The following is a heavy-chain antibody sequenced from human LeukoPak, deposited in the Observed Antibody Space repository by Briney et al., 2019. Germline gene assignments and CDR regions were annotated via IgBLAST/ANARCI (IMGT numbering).Heavy chain of an antibody. CDR3: ARIRLESDSSGYYYLDY. D-gene: IGHD3-22*01. J-gene: IGHJ4*02. CDR1: GFSLSTSGMC. V-gene: IGHV2-70*11. CDR2: IDWDDDK. Sequence: SGPALVKPTQTLTLTCTLSGFSLSTSGMCVSWIRQSPGKALEWLARIDWDDDKDYSTSLKTRLTISKDTSKNQVVLTMTNMDPVDTATYYCARIRLESDSSGYYYLDYWGQGTLVTVSS.